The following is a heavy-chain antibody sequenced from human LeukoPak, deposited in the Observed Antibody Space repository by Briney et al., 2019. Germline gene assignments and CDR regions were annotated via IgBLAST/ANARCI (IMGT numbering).Heavy chain of an antibody. J-gene: IGHJ4*02. Sequence: PGGSLRLSCAASGFTFSSYAMSWVRQAPGKGLEWVSAISGSGGSTYYADSVKGRFTISRDSSKNTVYLQMNSLRAEGTAVYYCARDADYGSGSFDYWGQGTLVTVSS. D-gene: IGHD3-10*01. CDR1: GFTFSSYA. CDR2: ISGSGGST. V-gene: IGHV3-23*01. CDR3: ARDADYGSGSFDY.